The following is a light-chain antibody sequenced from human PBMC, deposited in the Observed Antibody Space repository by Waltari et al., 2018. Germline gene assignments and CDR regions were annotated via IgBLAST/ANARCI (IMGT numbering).Light chain of an antibody. CDR3: QNHERLPAV. CDR2: GAS. J-gene: IGKJ1*01. V-gene: IGKV3-20*01. Sequence: EIVLTQSPGTLSLSPGERATLSCRASQRIGRYLVWYQQKPGQAPRLLIYGASSRADGIPDRCSGSGSGTDFSLTISRLEPEDFAVYYCQNHERLPAVFGQGTKVEIK. CDR1: QRIGRY.